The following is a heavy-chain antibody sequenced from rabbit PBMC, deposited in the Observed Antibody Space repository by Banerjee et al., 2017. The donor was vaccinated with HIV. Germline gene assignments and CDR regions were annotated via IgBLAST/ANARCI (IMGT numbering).Heavy chain of an antibody. CDR2: IYTSSGNT. J-gene: IGHJ4*01. CDR3: ARHRYAGSSVSMFNL. V-gene: IGHV1S43*01. CDR1: GFSFSGSYW. Sequence: QEQLEESGGGLVKPGGTLTLTCKASGFSFSGSYWICWVRQAPGKGLELIACIYTSSGNTYYASWVNGRFTISGSTSLNTVDLKMTSLTAADTATYFCARHRYAGSSVSMFNLWGPGTLVTVS. D-gene: IGHD8-1*01.